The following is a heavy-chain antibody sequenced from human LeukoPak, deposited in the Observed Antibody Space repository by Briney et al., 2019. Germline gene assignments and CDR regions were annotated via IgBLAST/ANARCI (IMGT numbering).Heavy chain of an antibody. V-gene: IGHV3-23*01. CDR2: ITGSGDSA. D-gene: IGHD3-16*01. Sequence: GVSLTLSCAASGFTFSSYAMIWVPQAPGKGLEWVSAITGSGDSAYYSDSVRGRFTISRDQSKSTVYLQMTSLSAEDTAVFYCAKGTTDYDASDPLDFWGQGTLVTVSS. CDR3: AKGTTDYDASDPLDF. J-gene: IGHJ4*02. CDR1: GFTFSSYA.